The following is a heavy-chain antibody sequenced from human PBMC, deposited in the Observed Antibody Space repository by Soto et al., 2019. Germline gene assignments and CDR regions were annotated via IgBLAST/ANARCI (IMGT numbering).Heavy chain of an antibody. CDR1: GGSISSSSYY. CDR2: IYYSGST. V-gene: IGHV4-39*01. J-gene: IGHJ4*02. Sequence: SETLSLTCTVSGGSISSSSYYWGWIRQPPGKGLEWIGSIYYSGSTYYNPSLKSRVTISVDTSKNQFSLKLSSVTAADTAVYYCARPGFGSSWYYFDYWGQGTLVTVSS. CDR3: ARPGFGSSWYYFDY. D-gene: IGHD6-13*01.